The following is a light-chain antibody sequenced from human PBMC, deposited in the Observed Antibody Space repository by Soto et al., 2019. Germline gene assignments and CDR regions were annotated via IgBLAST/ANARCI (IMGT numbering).Light chain of an antibody. CDR1: QSVRDNY. CDR2: DTS. J-gene: IGKJ1*01. Sequence: EIVLTQSPGTLSLSPGERGTLSCRASQSVRDNYFAWYQQKPGQAPSLLIYDTSRRATGVPARFTGSGSGTDFALTISRVEAEDFARYFCQQYGDSPVTFGQGTKVEIK. CDR3: QQYGDSPVT. V-gene: IGKV3-20*01.